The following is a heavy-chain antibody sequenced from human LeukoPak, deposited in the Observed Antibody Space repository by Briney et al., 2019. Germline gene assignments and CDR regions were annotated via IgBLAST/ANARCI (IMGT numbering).Heavy chain of an antibody. J-gene: IGHJ4*02. CDR2: ISGSGDST. CDR1: GFTFSSYG. D-gene: IGHD3-22*01. Sequence: GGTLRLSCAASGFTFSSYGMSWVRQAPGKGLEWVSAISGSGDSTYYADSVKGRFTISRDNSKNTLYLQMSSLRAEDTAVYYCAKEISITMIVVSYWGQGTLVTVSS. CDR3: AKEISITMIVVSY. V-gene: IGHV3-23*01.